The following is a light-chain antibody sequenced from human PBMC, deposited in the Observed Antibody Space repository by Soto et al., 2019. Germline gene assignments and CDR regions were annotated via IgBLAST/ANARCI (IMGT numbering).Light chain of an antibody. CDR3: QHYKTYAVT. Sequence: AILLTQSPSSLSASVGDRVTITCRASQGIDTSLAWYQQKPGKAPKLLIYDASSLESGVPSRFSGSGSGTEFTLTISSLQPDDFATYYCQHYKTYAVTFGQGTRLEIK. J-gene: IGKJ5*01. CDR2: DAS. CDR1: QGIDTS. V-gene: IGKV1-13*02.